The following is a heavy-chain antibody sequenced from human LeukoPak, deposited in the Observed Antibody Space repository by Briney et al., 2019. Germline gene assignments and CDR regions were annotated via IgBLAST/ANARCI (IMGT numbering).Heavy chain of an antibody. V-gene: IGHV4-4*02. CDR1: GGSISSSNW. J-gene: IGHJ6*03. CDR3: ARHSGYYDIYYYYYMDV. D-gene: IGHD3-22*01. Sequence: SETLSLTCAVSGGSISSSNWWSWVRQPPGKGLEWIGEIYHSGSTNYNPSLKSRVTISVDTSKNQFSLKLSSVTAADTAVYYCARHSGYYDIYYYYYMDVWGKGTTVTISS. CDR2: IYHSGST.